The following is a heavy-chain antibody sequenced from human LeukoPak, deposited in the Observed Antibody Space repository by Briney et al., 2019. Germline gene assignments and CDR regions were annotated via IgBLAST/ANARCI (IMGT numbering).Heavy chain of an antibody. J-gene: IGHJ4*02. V-gene: IGHV4-38-2*01. D-gene: IGHD6-13*01. CDR3: AIAAAGYTHYFDY. Sequence: PSETLSLTCAVSGYSISSGYYWGWIRQPPGKGLEWIGSIYHSGSTYYNPSLKSRVTISVDTSKNQFSLKLSSVTAADTAVYYCAIAAAGYTHYFDYWGQGTLVTVSS. CDR1: GYSISSGYY. CDR2: IYHSGST.